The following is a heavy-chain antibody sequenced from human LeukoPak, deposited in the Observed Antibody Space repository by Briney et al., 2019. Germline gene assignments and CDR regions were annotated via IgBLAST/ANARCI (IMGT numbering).Heavy chain of an antibody. CDR2: INWNGGST. V-gene: IGHV3-20*04. CDR1: GFTFDDYG. CDR3: ATPPHGGNTGGAFDI. D-gene: IGHD4-23*01. Sequence: PGGSLRLSCVVSGFTFDDYGMSWVRQAPGKGLEWVSGINWNGGSTGYADSVKGRFTISRDNAKNSLYVQMNSLRAEDTALYYCATPPHGGNTGGAFDIWGQGTMVTVSS. J-gene: IGHJ3*02.